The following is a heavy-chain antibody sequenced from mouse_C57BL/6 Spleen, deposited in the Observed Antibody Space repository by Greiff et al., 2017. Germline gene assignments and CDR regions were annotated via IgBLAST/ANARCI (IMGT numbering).Heavy chain of an antibody. J-gene: IGHJ1*03. D-gene: IGHD1-1*02. CDR1: GYTFTSYW. V-gene: IGHV1-52*01. CDR3: ARSGVATHWYFDV. CDR2: IDPSDSET. Sequence: QVQLQQPGAELVRPGSSVKLSCKASGYTFTSYWMHWVKQRPIQGLEWIGNIDPSDSETHYTQKFKDKATLTVDKSSSTAYLQLSSLTSEDSAVYYCARSGVATHWYFDVWGTGTTVTVSS.